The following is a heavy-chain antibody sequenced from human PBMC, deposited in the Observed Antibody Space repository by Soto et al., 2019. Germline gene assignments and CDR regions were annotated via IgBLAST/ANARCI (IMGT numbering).Heavy chain of an antibody. D-gene: IGHD3-10*01. J-gene: IGHJ6*02. CDR2: ISYDGSNK. CDR1: GFTFSSYG. Sequence: QVQLVESGGGVVQPGRSLRLSCAASGFTFSSYGMHWVRQAPGKGLEWVAVISYDGSNKYYADSVKGRLTISRDNPKNTLXPXLYXLRAEATAVYYCAKEGGYYGSGSYSVGENYYGMDVWGQGTTVTVSS. V-gene: IGHV3-30*18. CDR3: AKEGGYYGSGSYSVGENYYGMDV.